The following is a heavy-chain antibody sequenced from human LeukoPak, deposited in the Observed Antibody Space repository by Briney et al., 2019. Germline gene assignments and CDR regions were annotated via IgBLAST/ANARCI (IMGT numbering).Heavy chain of an antibody. CDR3: ARVDSSGRKAFDI. J-gene: IGHJ3*02. V-gene: IGHV4-59*01. CDR2: IYYSGST. CDR1: GGSISSYY. Sequence: SETLSLTCTVSGGSISSYYWSWIRQPPGKGLEWIGYIYYSGSTNYNPSLKSRVTISVDTSKNQFSLKLSSVTAADTAVYYCARVDSSGRKAFDIWGQGTMVTVSS. D-gene: IGHD3-22*01.